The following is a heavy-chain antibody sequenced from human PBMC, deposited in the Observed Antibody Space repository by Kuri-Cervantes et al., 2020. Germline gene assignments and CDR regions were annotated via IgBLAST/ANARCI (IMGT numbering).Heavy chain of an antibody. CDR2: ISVDNDIT. Sequence: ASVKVSCKASGYIFNNFGISWVRQAPGQGLEWMGWISVDNDITHYAQKFQGRLTISTDTSTGTAYMELRSLRSDDTAMYYCARRVTIDSWGQGTLVTVSS. J-gene: IGHJ4*02. CDR3: ARRVTIDS. V-gene: IGHV1-18*01. D-gene: IGHD4-11*01. CDR1: GYIFNNFG.